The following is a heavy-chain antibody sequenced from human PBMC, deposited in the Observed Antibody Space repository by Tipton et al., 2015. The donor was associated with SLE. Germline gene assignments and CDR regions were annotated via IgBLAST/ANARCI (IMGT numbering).Heavy chain of an antibody. D-gene: IGHD1-1*01. CDR3: ARANEDAFDF. Sequence: TLSLTCTVSGTSISGYFWTWIRQPPGEGLEWLGYIYYTGNAKYKPSLESRLHISVDTARNQISLKVRSVTAADTAVYYCARANEDAFDFWGQGTMVTVSS. CDR1: GTSISGYF. J-gene: IGHJ3*01. CDR2: IYYTGNA. V-gene: IGHV4-59*01.